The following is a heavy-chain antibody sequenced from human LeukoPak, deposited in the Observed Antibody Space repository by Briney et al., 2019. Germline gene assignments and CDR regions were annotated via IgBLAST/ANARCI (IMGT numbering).Heavy chain of an antibody. D-gene: IGHD2-2*01. CDR3: ARDSGYASYYYYYYMDV. Sequence: GGSLRLSCAASGFTFSSYWMSCVRQAPGKGLELVANIKQDGSEKYYVDSVKGRFTISRDNAKNSLYLQMNSLRAEDTAVYYCARDSGYASYYYYYYMDVWGKGTTVTVSS. J-gene: IGHJ6*03. CDR1: GFTFSSYW. V-gene: IGHV3-7*01. CDR2: IKQDGSEK.